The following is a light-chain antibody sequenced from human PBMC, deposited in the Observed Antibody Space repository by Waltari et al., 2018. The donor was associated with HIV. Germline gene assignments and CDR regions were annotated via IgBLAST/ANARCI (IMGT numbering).Light chain of an antibody. CDR2: DAS. J-gene: IGKJ1*01. CDR3: QQRSNWPPGWT. V-gene: IGKV3-11*01. Sequence: EIVLTQSPATLSLSPGERATLSCRASKSVSNYLAWYQQKHGQAHRLLIYDASNRATGIPAKFSGSGSGTDFTLTISSLEPEDCAVYYCQQRSNWPPGWTFGQGTKVEIK. CDR1: KSVSNY.